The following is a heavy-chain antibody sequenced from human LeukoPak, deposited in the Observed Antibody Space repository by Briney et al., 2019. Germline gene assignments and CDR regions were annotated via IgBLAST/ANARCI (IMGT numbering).Heavy chain of an antibody. CDR1: GYTFTSYG. V-gene: IGHV1-18*01. CDR3: ARATNYVVVTGEAFDI. CDR2: ISAYNGNT. Sequence: ASVKVSCKASGYTFTSYGISWVRQAPGQGLEWMGWISAYNGNTNYAQKLQGRVTMTTDTSTSTAYMELRSLRSDDTAVYYCARATNYVVVTGEAFDIWGQGTMVTVSS. D-gene: IGHD2-21*02. J-gene: IGHJ3*02.